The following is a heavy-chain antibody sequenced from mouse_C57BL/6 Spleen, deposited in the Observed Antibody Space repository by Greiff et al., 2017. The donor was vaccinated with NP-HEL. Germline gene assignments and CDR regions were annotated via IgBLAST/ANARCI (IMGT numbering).Heavy chain of an antibody. D-gene: IGHD2-1*01. Sequence: VQLQQSGPELVKPGDSVKISCKASGYSFTGYFMNWVMQSHGKSLEWIGRINPYNGDTFYNQKFKGKATLTVDKSSSTAHMELRSLTSEDAAVYYCAYGNNYYAMDYWGQGTSVTVSS. CDR2: INPYNGDT. CDR3: AYGNNYYAMDY. CDR1: GYSFTGYF. V-gene: IGHV1-20*01. J-gene: IGHJ4*01.